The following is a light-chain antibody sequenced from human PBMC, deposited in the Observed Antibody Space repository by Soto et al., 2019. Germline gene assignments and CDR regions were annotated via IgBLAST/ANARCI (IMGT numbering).Light chain of an antibody. CDR3: SSYSISTADL. V-gene: IGLV2-14*01. Sequence: QSALTQPASVSGSPGQSITISCTGTSSDVGGYNYVSWYQQHPRKAPKLMIYEVSDRPSGVSDRFSGSKSGNTASLTISGLQAEDEADYFCSSYSISTADLFGTGTKVTVL. J-gene: IGLJ1*01. CDR2: EVS. CDR1: SSDVGGYNY.